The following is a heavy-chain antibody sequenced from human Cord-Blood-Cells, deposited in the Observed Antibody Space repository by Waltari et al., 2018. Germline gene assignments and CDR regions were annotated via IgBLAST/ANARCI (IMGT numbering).Heavy chain of an antibody. CDR3: ARFLGDGDSSVDY. D-gene: IGHD6-19*01. CDR2: IYYSGST. J-gene: IGHJ4*02. Sequence: QVQLQESGPGLVKPSETLSLTCTVPGGSISSYYWSWIRQPPGKGLEWIGYIYYSGSTNYNPSLKSRVTISGDTSKNQFSLKLSSVTAAGTAVYYCARFLGDGDSSVDYWGQGTLVTVSS. V-gene: IGHV4-59*01. CDR1: GGSISSYY.